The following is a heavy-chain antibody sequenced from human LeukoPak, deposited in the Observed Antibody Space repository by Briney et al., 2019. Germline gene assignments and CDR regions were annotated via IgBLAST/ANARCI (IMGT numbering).Heavy chain of an antibody. CDR3: ARHLGFGELSIDP. CDR2: IYYSGST. J-gene: IGHJ5*02. V-gene: IGHV4-39*01. D-gene: IGHD3-10*01. CDR1: GGSISSSSYY. Sequence: PSETLSLTCTVSGGSISSSSYYWGWLRQPPGKGLERIGSIYYSGSTYYNPSLKSRVTISVDTSKNQFSLKLSSVTAADTAVYYCARHLGFGELSIDPWGQGTLVTVSS.